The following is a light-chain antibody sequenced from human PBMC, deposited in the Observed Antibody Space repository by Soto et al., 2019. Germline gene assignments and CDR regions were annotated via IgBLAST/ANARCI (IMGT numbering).Light chain of an antibody. CDR1: GNDVGAYNY. CDR3: CSYAGGYTYL. V-gene: IGLV2-11*01. CDR2: GVV. J-gene: IGLJ1*01. Sequence: QSVLTQPLSVSGSPGQSVTISCTGTGNDVGAYNYVSWYQQHPGRPPKLLIYGVVRWPSGVPDRFSGSKSGNTASLTISGLQAEDEADYFCCSYAGGYTYLFGTGTKVTVL.